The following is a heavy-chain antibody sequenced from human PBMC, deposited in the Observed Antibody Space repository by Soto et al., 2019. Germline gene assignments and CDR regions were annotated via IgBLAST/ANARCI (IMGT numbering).Heavy chain of an antibody. CDR3: AREHSISYYGMDI. J-gene: IGHJ6*02. CDR2: IIPALATA. V-gene: IGHV1-69*01. Sequence: QVQLVQSGAEVKKPGSSVKVSCKASGGNFSSYAVNWVRQAPGQGLEWMGGIIPALATANYAQKFQGRVTINTDEFTSTVYMELSSLRSEDTAVYYCAREHSISYYGMDIWGQGTTVTVSS. D-gene: IGHD3-22*01. CDR1: GGNFSSYA.